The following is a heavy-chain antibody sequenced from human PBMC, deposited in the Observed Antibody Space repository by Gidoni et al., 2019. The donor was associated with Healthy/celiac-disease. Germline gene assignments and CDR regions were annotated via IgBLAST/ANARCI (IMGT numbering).Heavy chain of an antibody. CDR1: GFTFSSYA. J-gene: IGHJ5*02. CDR3: AKDRNWNDEGMGWFDP. Sequence: EVQLLESGGGLVQPGGSLRLSCAASGFTFSSYAMSWVRQAPGKGLEWVSAISGSGGSTYYADSVKGRFTISRDNSKNTLYLQMNSLRAEDTAVYYCAKDRNWNDEGMGWFDPWGQGTLVTVSS. V-gene: IGHV3-23*01. CDR2: ISGSGGST. D-gene: IGHD1-1*01.